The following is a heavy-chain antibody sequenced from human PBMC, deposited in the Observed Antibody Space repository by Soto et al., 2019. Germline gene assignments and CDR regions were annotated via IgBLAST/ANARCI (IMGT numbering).Heavy chain of an antibody. CDR2: IWYDGSNK. V-gene: IGHV3-33*01. Sequence: PGGSLRLSCAASGFTFSSYGMHWVRQAPGKGLEWVAVIWYDGSNKYYADSVKGRFTISRDNSKNTLYLQMNSLRAEDTAVYYWTRPFGMVVATTYYYGMDVWGQGTTVTVSS. CDR3: TRPFGMVVATTYYYGMDV. D-gene: IGHD5-12*01. J-gene: IGHJ6*02. CDR1: GFTFSSYG.